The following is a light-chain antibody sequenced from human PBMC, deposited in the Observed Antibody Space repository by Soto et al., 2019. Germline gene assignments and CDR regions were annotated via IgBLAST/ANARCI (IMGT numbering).Light chain of an antibody. CDR1: SSDVGGYNY. V-gene: IGLV2-14*03. Sequence: QSALTQPASVSGSPGQSITISCTGTSSDVGGYNYVSWYQHHPGRAPQLMIYDVSDRPSGVSSRFSGSKSGNTASLTISGLQAEDEADDYCSSYRSGTTPDVVFGGGTKLTVL. J-gene: IGLJ2*01. CDR2: DVS. CDR3: SSYRSGTTPDVV.